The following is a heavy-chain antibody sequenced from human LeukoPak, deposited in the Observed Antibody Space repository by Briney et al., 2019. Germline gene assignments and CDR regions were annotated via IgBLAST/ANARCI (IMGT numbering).Heavy chain of an antibody. CDR1: AFTVSSNY. CDR3: AKGDRRTAMVTCCYFDY. V-gene: IGHV3-53*01. D-gene: IGHD5-18*01. J-gene: IGHJ4*02. Sequence: GGSLRLSCAGSAFTVSSNYMNWVRQTPGKGLEWVSVIYGGGNTYYADSVKGRFTISRDNSKNTLYLQMNSLRAEDTAVYYCAKGDRRTAMVTCCYFDYWGQGTLVTVSS. CDR2: IYGGGNT.